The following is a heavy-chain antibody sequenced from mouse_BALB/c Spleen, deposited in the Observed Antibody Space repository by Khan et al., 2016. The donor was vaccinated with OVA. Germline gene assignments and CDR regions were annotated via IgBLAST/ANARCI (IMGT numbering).Heavy chain of an antibody. J-gene: IGHJ3*01. D-gene: IGHD1-1*01. CDR2: IHYSGST. CDR3: AIYYYYYVFAY. CDR1: GYSITSGYS. V-gene: IGHV3-1*02. Sequence: EVQLQESGPDLVKPSQSLSLTCTVSGYSITSGYSRHWIRQLPGNKQEWMGNIHYSGSTNYNPYLKSQTTITRDTSSNTVFLQLNSVTSEDTATYYCAIYYYYYVFAYWGQGTLVTVSA.